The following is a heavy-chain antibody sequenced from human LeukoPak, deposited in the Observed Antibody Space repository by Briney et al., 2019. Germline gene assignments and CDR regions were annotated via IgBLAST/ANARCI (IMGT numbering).Heavy chain of an antibody. V-gene: IGHV1-69*01. CDR1: GGTFSSYA. D-gene: IGHD2-2*01. J-gene: IGHJ4*02. CDR2: IIPIFGTA. CDR3: ARSMGYCSSTSCPFDY. Sequence: GASVKVSCKASGGTFSSYAISWVRQAPGQGLEWMGGIIPIFGTANYAQKFQGRVTITADESTSTAYMELSSPRSEDTAVYYCARSMGYCSSTSCPFDYWGQGTLVTVSS.